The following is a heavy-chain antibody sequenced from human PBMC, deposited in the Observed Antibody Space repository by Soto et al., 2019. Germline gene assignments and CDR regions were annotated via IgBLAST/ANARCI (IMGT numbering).Heavy chain of an antibody. CDR1: GGSFSGYY. CDR3: ARGSPRLSSSWYSEYFQH. V-gene: IGHV4-34*01. J-gene: IGHJ1*01. CDR2: INHSGST. Sequence: SETLSLTCAVYGGSFSGYYWSWIRQPPGKGLEWIGEINHSGSTNYNPSLKSRVTISVDTSKNQFSLKLSSVTAADTAVYYCARGSPRLSSSWYSEYFQHWGQGTLVTVSS. D-gene: IGHD6-13*01.